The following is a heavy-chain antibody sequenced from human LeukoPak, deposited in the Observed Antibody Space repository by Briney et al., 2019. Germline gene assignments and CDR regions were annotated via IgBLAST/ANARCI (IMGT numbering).Heavy chain of an antibody. V-gene: IGHV3-49*03. J-gene: IGHJ6*03. CDR3: ARDQLGGDPGNYYYYYVDV. Sequence: GSLRLSCATSGFTFGDYAMSWFRQAPGKGLEWVGFIRSKIYGGAIEYAASVKGRFTISRDDSKSIAYLQMNSLRTEDTGLYYCARDQLGGDPGNYYYYYVDVWGKGTTVTVPS. CDR1: GFTFGDYA. CDR2: IRSKIYGGAI. D-gene: IGHD4-17*01.